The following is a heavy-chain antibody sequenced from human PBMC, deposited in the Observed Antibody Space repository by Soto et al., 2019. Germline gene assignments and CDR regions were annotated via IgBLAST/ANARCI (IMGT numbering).Heavy chain of an antibody. CDR3: ARGTTIFGFYYGMDV. CDR2: ISAYNGNT. J-gene: IGHJ6*02. V-gene: IGHV1-18*04. CDR1: GYTFTSYG. Sequence: ASVKVSCKASGYTFTSYGISWVRQAPGQGLEWMGWISAYNGNTNYAQKLQGRVTMTADTSTSTAYMELRSLRSDDTAVYYCARGTTIFGFYYGMDVWGQGTTVTVSS. D-gene: IGHD3-3*01.